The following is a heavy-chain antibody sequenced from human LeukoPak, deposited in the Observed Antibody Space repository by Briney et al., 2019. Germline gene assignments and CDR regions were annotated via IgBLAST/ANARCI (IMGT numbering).Heavy chain of an antibody. Sequence: GGSLRLSCAASGFTFSSYWMSWVRQAPGKGLEWVANIKQDGSEKYYVDSVKGRCTISRDNAKKSLYLQMNSLRAEGTAVYYCAGSRWTTTSVDYWGQGTLVTVSS. CDR2: IKQDGSEK. V-gene: IGHV3-7*01. D-gene: IGHD4-17*01. CDR3: AGSRWTTTSVDY. J-gene: IGHJ4*02. CDR1: GFTFSSYW.